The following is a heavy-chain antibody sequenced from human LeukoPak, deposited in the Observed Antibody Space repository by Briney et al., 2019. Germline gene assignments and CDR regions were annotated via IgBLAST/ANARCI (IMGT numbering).Heavy chain of an antibody. J-gene: IGHJ4*02. D-gene: IGHD3-22*01. V-gene: IGHV1-18*01. CDR2: FSAYNGNT. CDR3: ARLTDLYYYDSSGYYYFDY. Sequence: ASVKVSCKASGYTFTSYGISWVRQAPGQGLEWMGWFSAYNGNTNYAQKLQGRVTMTTDTSTSTAYMEPRSLRSDDTAVYYCARLTDLYYYDSSGYYYFDYWGQGTLVTVSS. CDR1: GYTFTSYG.